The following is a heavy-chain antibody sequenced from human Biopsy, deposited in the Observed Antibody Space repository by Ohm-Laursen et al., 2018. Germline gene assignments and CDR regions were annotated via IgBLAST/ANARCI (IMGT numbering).Heavy chain of an antibody. J-gene: IGHJ6*02. CDR2: IFYDGSNT. CDR1: GFTFNNYG. CDR3: AKDRYNYTPIGGFSMDV. D-gene: IGHD5-18*01. Sequence: SLRLSCAASGFTFNNYGMQWVRQAPATGLAWVAFIFYDGSNTYYADSVKGRFTISRDNSRDTLYLQMSSLRAEDTAVYYCAKDRYNYTPIGGFSMDVWGQGTTVTVSS. V-gene: IGHV3-30*18.